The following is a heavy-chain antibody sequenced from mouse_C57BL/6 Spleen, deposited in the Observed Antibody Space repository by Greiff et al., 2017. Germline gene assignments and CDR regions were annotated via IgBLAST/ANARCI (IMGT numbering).Heavy chain of an antibody. CDR1: GYTFTDYN. V-gene: IGHV1-18*01. D-gene: IGHD2-10*01. Sequence: EVQLQQSGPELVKPGASVKIPCKASGYTFTDYNMDWVKQSHGKSLEWIGDINPNNGGTIYNQKFKGKATLTVDKSSSTAYMELRSLTSEDTAVYYCARSYYGNTGGYFDVWGTGTTVTVSS. J-gene: IGHJ1*03. CDR2: INPNNGGT. CDR3: ARSYYGNTGGYFDV.